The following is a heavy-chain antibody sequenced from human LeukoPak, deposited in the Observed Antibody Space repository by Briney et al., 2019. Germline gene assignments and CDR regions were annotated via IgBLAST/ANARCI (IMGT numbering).Heavy chain of an antibody. Sequence: SVTVSCKASGGTFSSYAISWVRQAPGQGLEWMGGIIPIFGTANYAQKFQGRVTITADESTSTAYMELSSLRSEDTAVYYCARDRTGTTLDEYYMDVWGKGTTVTVCS. CDR3: ARDRTGTTLDEYYMDV. CDR1: GGTFSSYA. V-gene: IGHV1-69*13. J-gene: IGHJ6*03. CDR2: IIPIFGTA. D-gene: IGHD1-7*01.